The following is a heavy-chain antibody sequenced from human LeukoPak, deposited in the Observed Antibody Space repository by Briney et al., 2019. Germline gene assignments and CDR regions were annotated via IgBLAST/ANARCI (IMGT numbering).Heavy chain of an antibody. D-gene: IGHD3-22*01. CDR2: INPNSGGT. J-gene: IGHJ1*01. Sequence: ASVKVSCKAAGYTFTSYGISWVRQAPGQGLEWMGWINPNSGGTNYAQKFQGRVTMTRDTSISTAYMELSRLRSDDTAVYYRARPTYGSSDYEYFQHWGQGTLVTVSS. CDR1: GYTFTSYG. CDR3: ARPTYGSSDYEYFQH. V-gene: IGHV1-2*02.